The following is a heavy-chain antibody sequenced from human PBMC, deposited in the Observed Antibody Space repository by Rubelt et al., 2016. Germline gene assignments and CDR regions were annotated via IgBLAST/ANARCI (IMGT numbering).Heavy chain of an antibody. D-gene: IGHD2-2*01. Sequence: QVQLQQWGAGLLKPSETLSLTCAVYGGSFSGYYWSWIRQPPGKGLEWIGSIYYSGSTYYNPSLKSRVTISVDPSKNQFSVKLSSVTAADTAVYYCARHSHNCSSTSCGLNWFDPWGQGTLVTVSS. V-gene: IGHV4-34*01. CDR2: IYYSGST. CDR3: ARHSHNCSSTSCGLNWFDP. CDR1: GGSFSGYY. J-gene: IGHJ5*02.